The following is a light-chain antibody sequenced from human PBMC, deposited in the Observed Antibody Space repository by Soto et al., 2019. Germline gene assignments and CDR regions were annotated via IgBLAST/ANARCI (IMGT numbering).Light chain of an antibody. CDR1: QSVSSSY. J-gene: IGKJ1*01. Sequence: EIVLTQSPGTLSLSPGERATLSCRASQSVSSSYLAWYQQKPGQAPRLLIYGASSRATGIPDRFSGSGSGTDFNITISRLEPEDFAVYYCQQYCSSPWTFGQGTKVEIK. V-gene: IGKV3-20*01. CDR2: GAS. CDR3: QQYCSSPWT.